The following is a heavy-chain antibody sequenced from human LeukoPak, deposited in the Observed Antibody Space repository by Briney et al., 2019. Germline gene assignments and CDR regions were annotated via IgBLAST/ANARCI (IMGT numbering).Heavy chain of an antibody. CDR1: GGSFSGYY. V-gene: IGHV4-34*01. J-gene: IGHJ4*02. CDR2: INHSGST. Sequence: SETLSLTCAVYGGSFSGYYWSWIRQPPGKGLEWIGEINHSGSTNYNPSLKSRVTISVDTSKNQFSLKLSSVTAADTAVYYCVRGAPPAPDYWGQGTLVTVSS. CDR3: VRGAPPAPDY.